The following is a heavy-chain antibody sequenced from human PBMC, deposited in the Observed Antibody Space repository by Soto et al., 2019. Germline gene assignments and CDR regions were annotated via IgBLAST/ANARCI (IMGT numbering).Heavy chain of an antibody. CDR1: GLTFSSYW. J-gene: IGHJ4*02. V-gene: IGHV3-7*01. Sequence: GGSLRPSCAASGLTFSSYWMSWVRQAPGKGLEWVANIKEDGSEKYYVDSVKGRFTISRDNAKNSLYLQMNSLRAEDTAVYYCARDDEGGSYCDLGYWGQGTLVTVSS. CDR2: IKEDGSEK. CDR3: ARDDEGGSYCDLGY. D-gene: IGHD3-10*01.